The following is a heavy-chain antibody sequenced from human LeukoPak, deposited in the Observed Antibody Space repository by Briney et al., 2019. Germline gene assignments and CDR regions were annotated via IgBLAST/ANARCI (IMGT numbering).Heavy chain of an antibody. CDR1: GFTFSSYS. J-gene: IGHJ3*01. CDR2: ISSSSSYI. Sequence: GGSLRLSCAASGFTFSSYSMNWVRQAPGKGLEWVSSISSSSSYIYYADSVKGRFTISRDNAKNSLYLQMNSLRAEDTAVYYCARDQGYYDSSADWGQGTVVTVSS. V-gene: IGHV3-21*01. D-gene: IGHD3-22*01. CDR3: ARDQGYYDSSAD.